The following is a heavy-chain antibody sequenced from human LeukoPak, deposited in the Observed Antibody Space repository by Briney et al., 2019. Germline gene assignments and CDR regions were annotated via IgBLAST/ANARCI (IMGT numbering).Heavy chain of an antibody. V-gene: IGHV4-39*01. J-gene: IGHJ4*02. CDR3: ARHLKVATHYYDGPGY. D-gene: IGHD3-22*01. CDR2: IYYSGST. CDR1: GGSISSSSYY. Sequence: KTAETLSLTCTVSGGSISSSSYYWGWIRQPPGKGLVWIGSIYYSGSTYYNPSLKSRVTISVDTSNNLFSLKLSSVTAADTAVYYCARHLKVATHYYDGPGYWGQGTLVTVSS.